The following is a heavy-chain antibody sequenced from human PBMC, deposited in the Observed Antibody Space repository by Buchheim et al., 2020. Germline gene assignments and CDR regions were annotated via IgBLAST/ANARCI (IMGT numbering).Heavy chain of an antibody. Sequence: QVQLQESGPGLVKPSQTLSLTCVVSGDSISRGGYSWTWIRQAPGKGLEWIGYIYYSGSAYYSPSLKSRVTMSVNTSENQFSLRLASVTSADTAIYFCARDPGGYGYDSWGQG. V-gene: IGHV4-30-4*07. J-gene: IGHJ5*01. D-gene: IGHD2-15*01. CDR1: GDSISRGGYS. CDR2: IYYSGSA. CDR3: ARDPGGYGYDS.